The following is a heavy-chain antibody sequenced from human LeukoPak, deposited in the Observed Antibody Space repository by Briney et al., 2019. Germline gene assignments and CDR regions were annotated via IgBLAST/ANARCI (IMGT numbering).Heavy chain of an antibody. CDR3: AKDYDFWSGYPRPVDY. CDR2: IWNDGSNK. CDR1: GFTFSSYG. V-gene: IGHV3-33*06. Sequence: GGTLRLSCAASGFTFSSYGMHWVRQAPGKGLEWVAVIWNDGSNKYYADSVKGRFTISRDNSKNTLYLQMNSLRAEDTAVYYCAKDYDFWSGYPRPVDYWGQGTLVTVSS. D-gene: IGHD3-3*01. J-gene: IGHJ4*02.